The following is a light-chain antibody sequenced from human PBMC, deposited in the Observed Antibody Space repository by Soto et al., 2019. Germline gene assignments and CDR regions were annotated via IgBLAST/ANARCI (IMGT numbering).Light chain of an antibody. CDR2: EGS. J-gene: IGLJ1*01. Sequence: QSVLTQPASVSGSPGQSITISCTGTSSDVGSYNLVSWYQQHPGKAPNLMIYEGSKRPSGVSNRFSGSKSGNTASLTISGLQAEDEADYYCCSYAGSSTYVFGTGTKLTVL. CDR3: CSYAGSSTYV. CDR1: SSDVGSYNL. V-gene: IGLV2-23*01.